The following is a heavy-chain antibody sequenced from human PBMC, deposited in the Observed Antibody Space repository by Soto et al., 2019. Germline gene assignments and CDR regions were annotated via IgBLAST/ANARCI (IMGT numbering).Heavy chain of an antibody. CDR3: ARGPPHQYSSSYWFDP. J-gene: IGHJ5*02. Sequence: GGSLRLSCAASGFTFSSYGMHWVRQAPGKGLEWVAVISYDGSNKYYADSVKGRFTISRDNSKNTPYLEMNSLRAEDTAVYYCARGPPHQYSSSYWFDPWGQGTXVTVSS. CDR1: GFTFSSYG. CDR2: ISYDGSNK. V-gene: IGHV3-30*03. D-gene: IGHD6-13*01.